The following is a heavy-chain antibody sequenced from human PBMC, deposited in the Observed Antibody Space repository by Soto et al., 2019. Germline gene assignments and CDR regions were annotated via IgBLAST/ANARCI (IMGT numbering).Heavy chain of an antibody. CDR2: FWFTGTT. D-gene: IGHD3-10*01. CDR3: ARGGKRISMIRGFDS. J-gene: IGHJ4*02. V-gene: IGHV4-39*01. Sequence: QLQLQESGPGLVKPSETLSLTCTVSGGSLSGSSYYWGWIRQPPGKGLEWIGSFWFTGTTYYNPSLKSRVNISVDTSSRQFSLRLGSVTAADTAVYFCARGGKRISMIRGFDSWGQGTLVTVSS. CDR1: GGSLSGSSYY.